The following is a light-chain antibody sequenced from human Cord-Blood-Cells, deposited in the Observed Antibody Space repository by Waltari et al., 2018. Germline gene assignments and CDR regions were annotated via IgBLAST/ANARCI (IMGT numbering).Light chain of an antibody. J-gene: IGLJ2*01. V-gene: IGLV3-1*01. Sequence: SYELTQPPSVSVSPGQTASITCSGDKLGDKYACWYQQKPGQSPVLVIYQDSKRPSGSPEGFSGPNSGNTATLTIGGTQAMDEADYYCQAWDSSTAVFGGGTKLTVL. CDR3: QAWDSSTAV. CDR1: KLGDKY. CDR2: QDS.